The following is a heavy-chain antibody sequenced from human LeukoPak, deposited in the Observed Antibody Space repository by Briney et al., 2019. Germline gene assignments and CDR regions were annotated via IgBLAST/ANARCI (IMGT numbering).Heavy chain of an antibody. CDR3: AGSDFDYGDPVFDY. V-gene: IGHV4-61*08. Sequence: SQTLSLTCTVSGGSISSGGYYWSWIRQPPGKGLEWIGYIYYGGSTNYNPSLKSRVTISVDTSKNQFSLKLSSVTAADTTVYYCAGSDFDYGDPVFDYWGQGTLVTVSS. CDR2: IYYGGST. CDR1: GGSISSGGYY. D-gene: IGHD4-17*01. J-gene: IGHJ4*02.